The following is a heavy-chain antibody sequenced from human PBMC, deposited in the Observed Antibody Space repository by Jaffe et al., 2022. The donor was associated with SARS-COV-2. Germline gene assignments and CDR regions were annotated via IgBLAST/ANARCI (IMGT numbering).Heavy chain of an antibody. CDR1: GFTVSSNY. V-gene: IGHV3-66*02. Sequence: EVQLVESGGGLVQPGGSLRLSCAASGFTVSSNYMSWVRQAPGKGLEWVSVIYSGGSTYYADSVKGRFTISRDNSKNTLYLQMNSLRAEDTAVYYCARGYDFWSGYLAYWGQGTLVTVSS. D-gene: IGHD3-3*01. CDR2: IYSGGST. CDR3: ARGYDFWSGYLAY. J-gene: IGHJ4*02.